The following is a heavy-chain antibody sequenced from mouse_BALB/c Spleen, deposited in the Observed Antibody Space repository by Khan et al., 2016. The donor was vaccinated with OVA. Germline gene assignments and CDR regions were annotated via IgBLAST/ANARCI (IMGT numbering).Heavy chain of an antibody. V-gene: IGHV1S81*02. CDR2: INPSNGGT. D-gene: IGHD2-1*01. CDR1: GYTFTSYY. J-gene: IGHJ3*01. CDR3: TRSGYGTFAY. Sequence: QVQLKESGAELVKPGASVRLSCKASGYTFTSYYLYWVKQRPGQGLEWIGDINPSNGGTNFNEKFKNKATLTVDKSSSTAYMQLSSLTSEDSAVYCVTRSGYGTFAYWGQGTLGTVSA.